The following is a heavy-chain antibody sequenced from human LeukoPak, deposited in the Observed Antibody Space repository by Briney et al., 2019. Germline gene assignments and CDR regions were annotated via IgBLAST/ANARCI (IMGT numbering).Heavy chain of an antibody. CDR1: GFPFNTYS. Sequence: PGGSLRLSCMASGFPFNTYSMTWVRQAPGRGLEWVVNLDPEGGDDFYLDSEKGRFSISRDNAKNSLYLLMTNLKVEDTAVYYCARDVLIGFWSGYSDFWGPGTLVAVAS. CDR3: ARDVLIGFWSGYSDF. D-gene: IGHD3-3*01. J-gene: IGHJ4*02. CDR2: LDPEGGDD. V-gene: IGHV3-7*01.